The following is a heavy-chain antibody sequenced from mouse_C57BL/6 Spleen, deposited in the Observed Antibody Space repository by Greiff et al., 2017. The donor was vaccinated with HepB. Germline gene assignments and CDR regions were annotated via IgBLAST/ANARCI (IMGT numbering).Heavy chain of an antibody. CDR2: ISSGSSTI. V-gene: IGHV5-17*01. CDR1: GFTFSDYG. CDR3: ARGAYGSSPAWFAY. J-gene: IGHJ3*01. Sequence: EVKVVESGGGLVKPGGSLKLSCAASGFTFSDYGMHWVRQAPEKGLEWVAYISSGSSTIYYADTVKGRFTFSRDNAKNTLFLQMTSLRSEDTAMYYCARGAYGSSPAWFAYWGQGTLVTVSA. D-gene: IGHD1-1*01.